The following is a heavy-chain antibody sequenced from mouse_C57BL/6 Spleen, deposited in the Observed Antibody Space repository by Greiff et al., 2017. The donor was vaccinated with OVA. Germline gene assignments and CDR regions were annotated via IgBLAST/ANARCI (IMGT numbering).Heavy chain of an antibody. CDR2: IRSKSSNYAT. Sequence: EVQLVESGGGLVQPKGSLKLSCAASGFTFNTYAMHWVRQAPGKGLEWVARIRSKSSNYATYYADSVKDRFTISRDDSQSMLYLQMNNLKTEDTAMYYCVRDEGYSNYPYYAMDYWGQGTSVTVSS. CDR1: GFTFNTYA. D-gene: IGHD2-5*01. V-gene: IGHV10-3*01. J-gene: IGHJ4*01. CDR3: VRDEGYSNYPYYAMDY.